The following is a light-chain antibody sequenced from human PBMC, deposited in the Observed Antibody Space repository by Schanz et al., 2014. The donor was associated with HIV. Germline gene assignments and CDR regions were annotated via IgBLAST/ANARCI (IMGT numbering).Light chain of an antibody. CDR1: QSVSSN. Sequence: EIMMTQSPATLYMSPGERATLSCRASQSVSSNLGWYQQKPGQAPRLLIYRASNRATGIPVRFSGSGSGTEFTLTITSLQPDDAASYYCQEYDVAPRTFGQGTKVEI. J-gene: IGKJ1*01. V-gene: IGKV3-15*01. CDR3: QEYDVAPRT. CDR2: RAS.